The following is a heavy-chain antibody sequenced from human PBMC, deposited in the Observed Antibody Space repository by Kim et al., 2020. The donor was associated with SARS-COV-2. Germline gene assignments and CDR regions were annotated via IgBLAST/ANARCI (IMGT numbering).Heavy chain of an antibody. CDR1: GYTFTSYD. CDR3: ARAPGPRNWFDP. Sequence: ASVKVSCKASGYTFTSYDINWVRQATGQGLEWMGWMNPNSGNTGYAQKFQGRVTMTRNTSISTAYMELSSLRSEDTAVYYCARAPGPRNWFDPWGQGTLVTVSS. J-gene: IGHJ5*02. V-gene: IGHV1-8*01. CDR2: MNPNSGNT. D-gene: IGHD3-10*01.